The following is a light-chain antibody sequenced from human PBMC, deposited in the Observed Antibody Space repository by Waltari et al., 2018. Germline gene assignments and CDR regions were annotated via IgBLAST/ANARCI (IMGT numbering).Light chain of an antibody. V-gene: IGKV1-39*01. CDR1: QSIRSY. J-gene: IGKJ4*01. CDR2: DTS. CDR3: QQSYSSFS. Sequence: DIQMTQSPSSLSASVGDRATITCRASQSIRSYLSWYQRKPGKAPKLLIYDTSTLQSGVPSRFSGSGSGTDFTLTISSLQPEDFATYWCQQSYSSFSFGGGTKVEIK.